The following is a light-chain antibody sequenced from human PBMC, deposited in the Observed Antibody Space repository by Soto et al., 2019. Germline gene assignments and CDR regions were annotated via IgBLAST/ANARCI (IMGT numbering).Light chain of an antibody. CDR2: KAS. J-gene: IGKJ1*01. Sequence: DIQMTQSPSTLSASVGDRVTITCRASQSISSWLAWYQQKPGKAPKLLIYKASILESGVPSRFSGSGSGTEFTLTISSLQPDDFATYYCQQYNTYWTFGQGTKGEIK. V-gene: IGKV1-5*03. CDR3: QQYNTYWT. CDR1: QSISSW.